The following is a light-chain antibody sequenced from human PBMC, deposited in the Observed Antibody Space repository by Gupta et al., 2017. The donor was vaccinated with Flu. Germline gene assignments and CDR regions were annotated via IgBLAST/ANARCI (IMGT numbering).Light chain of an antibody. CDR3: AGGDDRLLWV. V-gene: IGLV1-47*01. Sequence: QSVLPHPPSASGHPRRRVTISCSGTRSNIGDNLVYWYQQVPGMAPKLLIDRNDRRPSGPHDRFSGSKAGTSASRAIRGHAAEEEADYYRAGGDDRLLWVFGGGTKLTVL. J-gene: IGLJ3*02. CDR2: RND. CDR1: RSNIGDNL.